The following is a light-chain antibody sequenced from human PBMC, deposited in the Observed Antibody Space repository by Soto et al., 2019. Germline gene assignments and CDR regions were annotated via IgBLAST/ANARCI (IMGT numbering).Light chain of an antibody. CDR2: EVS. Sequence: QSVLTQPPSASGSPEQSVTISCTGTSSDVGDYNYVSWYQQHPGKAPKLMIYEVSKRPSGVPDRFSGSKSGNTASLTVSGLQAEDEADYYCSSYAGSNNFVFGGGTKLTVL. V-gene: IGLV2-8*01. J-gene: IGLJ2*01. CDR3: SSYAGSNNFV. CDR1: SSDVGDYNY.